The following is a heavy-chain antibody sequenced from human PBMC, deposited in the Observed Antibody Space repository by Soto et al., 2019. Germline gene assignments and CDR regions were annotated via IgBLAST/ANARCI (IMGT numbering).Heavy chain of an antibody. V-gene: IGHV2-5*01. CDR3: AHSASVPCCYYFDS. CDR2: IYWNDDR. Sequence: QVTLKESGPALVKPTQTLTLTCTFSGFSLGSIGVAVGWIRQPPGKAMEWLALIYWNDDRRYSPSLKSRLTIAKDTSKNQVVLTMANMDPADTATYDGAHSASVPCCYYFDSWGQGTLVTVSS. J-gene: IGHJ4*02. D-gene: IGHD1-26*01. CDR1: GFSLGSIGVA.